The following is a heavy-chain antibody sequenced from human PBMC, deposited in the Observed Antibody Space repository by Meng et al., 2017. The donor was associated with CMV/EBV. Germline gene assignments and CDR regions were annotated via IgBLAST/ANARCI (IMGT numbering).Heavy chain of an antibody. Sequence: GESLKISCAASGFTFSSYSMNWVRQAPGKGLEWVSSISSSSSYIYYADSVKGRFTISRDNAKNPLDLQMNSLRAEDTAVYYCARHTVAGRGGWFDPWGQGTLVTVSS. CDR1: GFTFSSYS. J-gene: IGHJ5*02. V-gene: IGHV3-21*01. D-gene: IGHD6-19*01. CDR2: ISSSSSYI. CDR3: ARHTVAGRGGWFDP.